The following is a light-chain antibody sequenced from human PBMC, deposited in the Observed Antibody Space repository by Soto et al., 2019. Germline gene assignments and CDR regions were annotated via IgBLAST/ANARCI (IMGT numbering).Light chain of an antibody. Sequence: QSALTQPASVSRSPGQSITISCTGTSSDVGGYKFVSWYQQHPGKVPRLMIYEVSNRPSGVSNRFSGSKSGNTASLTISGLQAEDEADYYCSSYTTSSTLEVFGPGTKVTVL. CDR2: EVS. CDR3: SSYTTSSTLEV. V-gene: IGLV2-14*01. J-gene: IGLJ1*01. CDR1: SSDVGGYKF.